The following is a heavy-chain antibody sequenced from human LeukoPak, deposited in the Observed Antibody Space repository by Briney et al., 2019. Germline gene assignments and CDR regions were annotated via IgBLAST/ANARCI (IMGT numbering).Heavy chain of an antibody. CDR3: APGPERRVVGAFDI. V-gene: IGHV3-66*01. J-gene: IGHJ3*02. CDR2: IYSGGST. D-gene: IGHD1-1*01. Sequence: PGGSLRLSCAASGFTVSSNYMSWVRQAPGKGLEWVSVIYSGGSTYYADSVKGRFTISRDNSKNTLYLQMNSLRAEDTAVYYCAPGPERRVVGAFDIWGQGTMVTVSS. CDR1: GFTVSSNY.